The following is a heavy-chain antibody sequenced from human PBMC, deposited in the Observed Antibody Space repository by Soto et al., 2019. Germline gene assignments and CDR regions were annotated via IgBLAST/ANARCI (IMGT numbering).Heavy chain of an antibody. CDR3: GRVIEGATRQPDFQS. CDR2: VYYSGGA. J-gene: IGHJ5*02. Sequence: SETLSLTCAVSCVSIHNSHSFCAWIRQAPGKGLECIGSVYYSGGAKYNPSLKSRVTISVDTYKNQLSLTLNTLTAADTAVYYCGRVIEGATRQPDFQSWRKGSLVT. CDR1: CVSIHNSHSF. D-gene: IGHD3-22*01. V-gene: IGHV4-39*01.